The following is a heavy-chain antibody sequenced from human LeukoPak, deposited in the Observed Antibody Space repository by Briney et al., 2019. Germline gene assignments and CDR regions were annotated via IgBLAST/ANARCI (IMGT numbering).Heavy chain of an antibody. Sequence: PSETLSLTCTVSGGSISSYYWSWIRQPPGKGLEWIGYIYYSGSTNYNPSLKSRVPISVDTSKNQFSLKLISVTAADTAMYYCARHHQTNGYYFDYWGQGALVAVSS. CDR2: IYYSGST. D-gene: IGHD3-16*01. CDR1: GGSISSYY. CDR3: ARHHQTNGYYFDY. J-gene: IGHJ4*02. V-gene: IGHV4-59*08.